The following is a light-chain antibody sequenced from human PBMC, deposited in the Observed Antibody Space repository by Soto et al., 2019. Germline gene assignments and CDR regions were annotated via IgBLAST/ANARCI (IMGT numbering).Light chain of an antibody. CDR2: KTS. V-gene: IGKV1-5*03. Sequence: DILMTQSPSFLSASVGDIVTITCRASQSISTWVAWYQQKPGKAPKLLIYKTSSLESGVPSRFSGSGSGTEITLTISSLQPDDFATYYCQHYNSYSEAFGQGTKVDIK. J-gene: IGKJ1*01. CDR3: QHYNSYSEA. CDR1: QSISTW.